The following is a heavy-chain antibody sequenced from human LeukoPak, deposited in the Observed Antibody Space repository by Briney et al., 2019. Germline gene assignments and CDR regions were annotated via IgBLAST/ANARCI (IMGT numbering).Heavy chain of an antibody. Sequence: AGGSLRLSCAASGFTFSSYSMNWVRQAPGKGLEWVSSITSSSSYIYYADSVKGRFTISRDNAKNSVYLQMNSLRAEDTAVYYCARDTGAYYYSGGLDYWGQGTLVTVSS. V-gene: IGHV3-21*01. CDR2: ITSSSSYI. J-gene: IGHJ4*02. CDR1: GFTFSSYS. CDR3: ARDTGAYYYSGGLDY. D-gene: IGHD3-22*01.